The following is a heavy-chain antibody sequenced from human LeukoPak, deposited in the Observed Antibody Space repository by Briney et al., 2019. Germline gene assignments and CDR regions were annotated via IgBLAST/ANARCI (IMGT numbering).Heavy chain of an antibody. J-gene: IGHJ4*02. Sequence: SETLSLTCAVYGGPFSGYYWSWIRQPPGKGLEWIGEINHSGSTNYNPSLKSRVTISVDTSKNQFSLRLSSVTAADTAVYYCARGVWVVVVPAAAPYFDYWGQGTLVTVSS. CDR2: INHSGST. V-gene: IGHV4-34*01. D-gene: IGHD2-2*01. CDR1: GGPFSGYY. CDR3: ARGVWVVVVPAAAPYFDY.